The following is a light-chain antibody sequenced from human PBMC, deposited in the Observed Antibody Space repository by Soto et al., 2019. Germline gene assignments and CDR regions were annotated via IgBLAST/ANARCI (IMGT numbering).Light chain of an antibody. CDR2: ATS. V-gene: IGKV1-39*01. Sequence: DIQVTQSPSSQSASVGDRVTITCRSSQAIFTFLNWYQQKEGKAPRFLIYATSNLQSGVPSRFSGTGSGTAFTLTISSLQPEDFATYFCQQGYSLPITFGQGTRLDIK. CDR3: QQGYSLPIT. CDR1: QAIFTF. J-gene: IGKJ5*01.